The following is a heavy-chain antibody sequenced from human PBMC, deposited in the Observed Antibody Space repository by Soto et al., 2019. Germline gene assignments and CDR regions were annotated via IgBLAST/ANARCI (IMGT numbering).Heavy chain of an antibody. CDR3: ARHYFDTTAYYFPGVDS. Sequence: SETLSLTCTVSGGSVSSSSYSWGWNRQRPGKGLEWSGSIEYSGSSYCNPTLNSRVTMSVDTCKNQFSLKLSSVTAADTAVDDSARHYFDTTAYYFPGVDSWGQRTLVTV. J-gene: IGHJ4*02. V-gene: IGHV4-39*01. CDR2: IEYSGSS. D-gene: IGHD3-22*01. CDR1: GGSVSSSSYS.